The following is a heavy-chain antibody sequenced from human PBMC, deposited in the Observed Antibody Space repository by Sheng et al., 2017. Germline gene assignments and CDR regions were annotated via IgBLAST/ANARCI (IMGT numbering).Heavy chain of an antibody. CDR3: ARSTNYDFWSGPSEYYYYYM. V-gene: IGHV3-33*01. CDR2: IWYDGSNK. D-gene: IGHD3-3*01. Sequence: QVQLVESGGGVVQPGRSLRLSCAASGFTFSSYGMHWVRQAPGKGLEWVAVIWYDGSNKYYADSVKGRFTISRDNSKNTLYLQMNSLRAEDTAVYYCARSTNYDFWSGPSEYYYYYM. CDR1: GFTFSSYG. J-gene: IGHJ6*03.